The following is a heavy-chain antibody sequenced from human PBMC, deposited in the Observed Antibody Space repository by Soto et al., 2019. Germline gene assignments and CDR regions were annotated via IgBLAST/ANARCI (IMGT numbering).Heavy chain of an antibody. V-gene: IGHV1-2*04. CDR3: ARDGGYSSSSYYYYGMDV. CDR2: INPNSGGT. D-gene: IGHD6-6*01. Sequence: ASVKVSCKASGYTFTGYYMHWVRQAPGQGLEWMGWINPNSGGTNYAQKFQGWVTMTRDTSISTAYMELSRLRSDDTAVYYCARDGGYSSSSYYYYGMDVWGQGTTVTVSS. CDR1: GYTFTGYY. J-gene: IGHJ6*02.